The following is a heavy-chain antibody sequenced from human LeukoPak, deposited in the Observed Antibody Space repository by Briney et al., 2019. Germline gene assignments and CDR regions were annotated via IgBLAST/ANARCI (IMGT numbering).Heavy chain of an antibody. J-gene: IGHJ4*02. D-gene: IGHD7-27*01. V-gene: IGHV3-23*01. CDR1: GFAFNTYG. CDR3: AKDRTWGLDY. Sequence: GGSLRLSCAASGFAFNTYGMSWVRQAPGKGLEWVSAISGSGGTTYYADSVKGRFTISRDNSKNTLYLQMNSLRAEDTALYYCAKDRTWGLDYWGQGTLVTVSS. CDR2: ISGSGGTT.